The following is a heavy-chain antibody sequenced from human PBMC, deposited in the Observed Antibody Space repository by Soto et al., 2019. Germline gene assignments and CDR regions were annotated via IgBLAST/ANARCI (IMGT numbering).Heavy chain of an antibody. J-gene: IGHJ4*02. CDR2: LWYDGNRK. CDR3: AKENTPPYFDS. D-gene: IGHD2-15*01. CDR1: GFSLNDFG. V-gene: IGHV3-33*03. Sequence: EGSLRLSCATSGFSLNDFGIHWVRQAPGKGLEWVSHLWYDGNRKNYADSVKGRFTVSRDSSKNTVYLHMDSLRVEDTAVYYCAKENTPPYFDSWGQGALVTVSS.